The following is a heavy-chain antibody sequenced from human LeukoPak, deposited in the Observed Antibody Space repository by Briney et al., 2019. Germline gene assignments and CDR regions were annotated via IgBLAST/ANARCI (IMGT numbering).Heavy chain of an antibody. CDR2: INPNSGGS. D-gene: IGHD2-2*01. V-gene: IGHV1-2*02. J-gene: IGHJ4*02. Sequence: ASVKVSCKASGYTFTGYYFHWVRQAPGQGLEWMGWINPNSGGSNYAQKFQGRVTMTRDTSISTAYMELSGLRSDDTAVYYCAREGGSVLPADMKNFDYWGQGTLVTVSS. CDR3: AREGGSVLPADMKNFDY. CDR1: GYTFTGYY.